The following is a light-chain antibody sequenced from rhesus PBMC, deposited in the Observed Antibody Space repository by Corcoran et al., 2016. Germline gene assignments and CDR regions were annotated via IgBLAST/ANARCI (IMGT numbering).Light chain of an antibody. Sequence: DIQMTQSPSSLSASVGDRVTITCRASQGISSYLAWYQQKPGKAPKPLIYYASNLESGVQSRFSCSGSGTEFTLTISSLQPEDFATYYCQQYNSDPYSFGQGTKVEIK. CDR1: QGISSY. CDR3: QQYNSDPYS. V-gene: IGKV1-37*01. J-gene: IGKJ2*01. CDR2: YAS.